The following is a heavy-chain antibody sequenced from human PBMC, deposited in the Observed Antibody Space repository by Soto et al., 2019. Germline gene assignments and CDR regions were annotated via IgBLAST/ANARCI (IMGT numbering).Heavy chain of an antibody. Sequence: SETLSLTCSVYGGSFSDYYWSWIRQPPGKGLEWIGEINHSGSPNYNPSLKSRVTISVHTSKNQFSLKLSSVTAADTAVYYCARARKGSGSDYYYHYGMDVWGKGTTVTVSS. J-gene: IGHJ6*04. CDR1: GGSFSDYY. V-gene: IGHV4-34*01. D-gene: IGHD3-3*01. CDR2: INHSGSP. CDR3: ARARKGSGSDYYYHYGMDV.